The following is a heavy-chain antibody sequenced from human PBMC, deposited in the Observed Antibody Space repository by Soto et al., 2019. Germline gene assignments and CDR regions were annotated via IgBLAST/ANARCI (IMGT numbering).Heavy chain of an antibody. Sequence: SLRLSCAASGFTFSSYAMHWVRQAPGKGLEWVAVISYDGSNKYYADSVKGRFTISRDNSKNTLYLQMNSLRAEDTAVYYCARDYYDNSGYYNGFDPWGQGTLVTVSS. CDR2: ISYDGSNK. J-gene: IGHJ5*02. V-gene: IGHV3-30-3*01. CDR1: GFTFSSYA. D-gene: IGHD3-22*01. CDR3: ARDYYDNSGYYNGFDP.